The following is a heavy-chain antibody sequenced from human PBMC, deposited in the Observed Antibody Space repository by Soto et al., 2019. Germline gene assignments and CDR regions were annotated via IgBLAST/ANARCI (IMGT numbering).Heavy chain of an antibody. CDR3: ARADNNLDIVCYMDV. J-gene: IGHJ6*03. Sequence: ASVKVSCKASGYTFTSYAMHWVRQAPGQRLEWMGWINAGNGNTKYSQKFQGRVTITRDTSASTAYMELSSLRSEDTAVYYCARADNNLDIVCYMDVWGKGTTVTVSS. CDR2: INAGNGNT. CDR1: GYTFTSYA. D-gene: IGHD5-12*01. V-gene: IGHV1-3*01.